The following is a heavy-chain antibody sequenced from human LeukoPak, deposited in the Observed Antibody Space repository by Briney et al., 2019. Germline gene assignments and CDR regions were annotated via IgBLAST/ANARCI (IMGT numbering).Heavy chain of an antibody. D-gene: IGHD6-19*01. J-gene: IGHJ3*02. CDR1: GFTFSNYE. CDR3: ARASAGYSSGWYGGAFDI. V-gene: IGHV3-7*01. CDR2: IKQDGSEK. Sequence: PGGSLRLSCVVSGFTFSNYEMNWVRQAPGKGLEWVANIKQDGSEKYYVDSVKGRFTISRDNAKNSLYLQMNSLRAEDTAVYYCARASAGYSSGWYGGAFDIWGQGTMVTVSS.